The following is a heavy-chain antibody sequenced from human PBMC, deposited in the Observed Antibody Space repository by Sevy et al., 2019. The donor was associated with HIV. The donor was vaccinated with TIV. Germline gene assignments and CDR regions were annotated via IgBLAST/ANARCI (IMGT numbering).Heavy chain of an antibody. J-gene: IGHJ4*02. V-gene: IGHV3-23*01. CDR2: ISGRGGRT. CDR3: AKPTSYVYGSSSDPLPSSRNDY. CDR1: GFTFTSYA. D-gene: IGHD3-10*01. Sequence: GGSLRLSCAASGFTFTSYAMSWVRQAPGKGLEWVSAISGRGGRTYYADSGKGRFTISRDNSKNTVNLQMNRLRAEDTAIYYCAKPTSYVYGSSSDPLPSSRNDYWGQGTLVTVSS.